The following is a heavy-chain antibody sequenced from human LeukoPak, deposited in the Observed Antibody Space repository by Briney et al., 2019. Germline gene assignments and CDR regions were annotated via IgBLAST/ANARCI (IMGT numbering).Heavy chain of an antibody. Sequence: ASVKVSRKASGYTFTGYYMHWVRQAPGQGLEWMGWINPNSGGTNYAQKFQGGVTMTRDTSISTAYMELSRLRSDDTAVYYCARQYQLLIYFDYWGQGTLVTVSS. CDR2: INPNSGGT. D-gene: IGHD2-2*01. J-gene: IGHJ4*02. V-gene: IGHV1-2*02. CDR1: GYTFTGYY. CDR3: ARQYQLLIYFDY.